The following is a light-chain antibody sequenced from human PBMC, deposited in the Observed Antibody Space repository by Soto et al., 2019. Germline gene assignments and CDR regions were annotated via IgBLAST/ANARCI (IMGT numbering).Light chain of an antibody. CDR2: KAS. CDR3: QQYSTYPLT. CDR1: QTLTVW. V-gene: IGKV1-5*03. J-gene: IGKJ4*01. Sequence: DIQMTQPPSTLSASVGDRVAITCRASQTLTVWLAWYQQKPGKAPKLLISKASSLESGVPSRFSGSGSGTDFTLTIRSLQPDDFATYYCQQYSTYPLTFGGGTKVEI.